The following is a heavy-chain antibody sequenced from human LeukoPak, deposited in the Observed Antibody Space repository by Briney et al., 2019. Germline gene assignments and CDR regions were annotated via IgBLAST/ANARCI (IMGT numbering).Heavy chain of an antibody. CDR3: ARRYCSSTSCYVNDY. CDR2: ISSSSSYI. J-gene: IGHJ4*02. V-gene: IGHV3-21*01. Sequence: GGSLRLSCAASGFTFSSYSMNWVRQAPGKGLEWVSSISSSSSYIYYADSVKGRFTISRGNAKNSLYLQMNSLRAEDTAVYYCARRYCSSTSCYVNDYWGQGTLVTVSS. CDR1: GFTFSSYS. D-gene: IGHD2-2*01.